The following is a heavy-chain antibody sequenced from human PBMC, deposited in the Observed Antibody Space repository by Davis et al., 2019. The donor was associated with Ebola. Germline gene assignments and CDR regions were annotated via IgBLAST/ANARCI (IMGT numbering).Heavy chain of an antibody. CDR3: ARAPFSNLYGMDV. Sequence: SETLSLTCTVPGGSISSYYWSWIRQPPGKGLEWIGYIYYCGSTNYNPSLKSRVTMSVDTSKDEFSLKLGSVTTADTAVYYCARAPFSNLYGMDVWGQGTTVTVSS. V-gene: IGHV4-59*01. D-gene: IGHD3-3*02. J-gene: IGHJ6*02. CDR2: IYYCGST. CDR1: GGSISSYY.